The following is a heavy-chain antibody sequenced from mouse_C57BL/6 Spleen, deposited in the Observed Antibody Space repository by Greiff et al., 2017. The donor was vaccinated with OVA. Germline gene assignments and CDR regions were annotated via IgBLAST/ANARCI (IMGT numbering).Heavy chain of an antibody. V-gene: IGHV7-4*01. J-gene: IGHJ2*01. CDR2: IRNKATGYTT. CDR3: VKASWNGGFDY. CDR1: GFTFTDYY. D-gene: IGHD1-1*01. Sequence: EVQLMDSGGGLVQPGASLRLSCVASGFTFTDYYMSWVRQPPGKAPEWLALIRNKATGYTTEYTASVMGRFTISRDNSQNILYLQMNTLRCSDSATYYCVKASWNGGFDYWGQGTTLTVSS.